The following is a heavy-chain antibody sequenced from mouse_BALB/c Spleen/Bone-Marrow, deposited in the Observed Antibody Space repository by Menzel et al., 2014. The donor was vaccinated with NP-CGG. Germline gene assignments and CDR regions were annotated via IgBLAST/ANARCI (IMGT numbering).Heavy chain of an antibody. V-gene: IGHV14-3*02. CDR2: IDPVNGNT. Sequence: EVQLQQSGAELVKPGASVKLSCTASGFNIKDTYMHWVKQRPEQGLEWIGRIDPVNGNTKYDPKFQGKATITADTSSNTAYLQLSSLKSEDTDVYYCVSYYYGNYFDSRGQGTTLTVSS. CDR1: GFNIKDTY. CDR3: VSYYYGNYFDS. J-gene: IGHJ2*01. D-gene: IGHD1-1*01.